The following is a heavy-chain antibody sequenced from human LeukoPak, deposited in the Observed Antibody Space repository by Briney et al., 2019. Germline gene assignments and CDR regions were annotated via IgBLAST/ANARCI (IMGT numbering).Heavy chain of an antibody. CDR2: IIPIFGIA. D-gene: IGHD5-18*01. V-gene: IGHV1-69*04. J-gene: IGHJ4*02. CDR1: GGTVSRYA. CDR3: ARDRYSYGSATPFDY. Sequence: GASVKVSCKASGGTVSRYAISWVRQAPGQGLEWMGRIIPIFGIANYAQKFQGRVTITADKSTSTAYMELSSLRSEDTAVYYCARDRYSYGSATPFDYWGQRTLVTVSS.